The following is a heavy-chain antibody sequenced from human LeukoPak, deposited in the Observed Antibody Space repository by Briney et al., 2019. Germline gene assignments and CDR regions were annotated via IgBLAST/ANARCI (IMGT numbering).Heavy chain of an antibody. D-gene: IGHD3-22*01. V-gene: IGHV3-23*01. CDR2: ISGSGGST. Sequence: GGSLRLSCAASGFTFSSYAMSWVRQAPGKGLEWVSAISGSGGSTYYADSVKGRFTISRDNSKNTLYLQMNSLRAEDTAVYYCAKTHYYDSSGYSYYFDYWGQGTLVTVSS. CDR3: AKTHYYDSSGYSYYFDY. J-gene: IGHJ4*02. CDR1: GFTFSSYA.